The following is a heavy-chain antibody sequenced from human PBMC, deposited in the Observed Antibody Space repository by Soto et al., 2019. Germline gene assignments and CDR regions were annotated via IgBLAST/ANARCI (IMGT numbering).Heavy chain of an antibody. J-gene: IGHJ4*02. CDR1: GGTFSSYA. CDR2: IIPIFGTA. CDR3: ARTTSPQWGATHFDY. V-gene: IGHV1-69*06. Sequence: QVQLVQSGAEVKKPGSSVKVSCKASGGTFSSYAISWVRQAPGQGLEWMGGIIPIFGTAKYAQKFQGRVTITADKSTSTAYMELSSLRSEDTAVYYCARTTSPQWGATHFDYWGQGTLVTVSS. D-gene: IGHD1-26*01.